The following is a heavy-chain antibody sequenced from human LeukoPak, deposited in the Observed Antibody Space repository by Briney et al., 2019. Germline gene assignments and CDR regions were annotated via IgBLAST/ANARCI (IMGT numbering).Heavy chain of an antibody. V-gene: IGHV5-51*01. D-gene: IGHD3-3*01. CDR1: GYSFTTYW. Sequence: ESLKISCKGSGYSFTTYWIGWVRQVPGKGLEWMAIIYPGDSDTRYSPSFQGQVTISADKSISTAYLQWSSLRASDTAMYYCARQRRVAIFLKTHDAFDIWGQGTMVTVSS. CDR2: IYPGDSDT. CDR3: ARQRRVAIFLKTHDAFDI. J-gene: IGHJ3*02.